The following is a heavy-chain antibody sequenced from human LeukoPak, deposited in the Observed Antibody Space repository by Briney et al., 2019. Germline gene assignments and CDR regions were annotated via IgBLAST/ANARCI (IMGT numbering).Heavy chain of an antibody. V-gene: IGHV1-2*02. CDR3: AACDYALGFDP. D-gene: IGHD4-17*01. CDR1: GYTFTNYY. CDR2: INPNSGGT. J-gene: IGHJ5*02. Sequence: ASVKVSCKASGYTFTNYYIHWVRQAPGQGLEWMGWINPNSGGTNYAQKFQGRVTMTRDTSISTAYMEQSRLRSDDTAVYYCAACDYALGFDPWGQGTLVTVSS.